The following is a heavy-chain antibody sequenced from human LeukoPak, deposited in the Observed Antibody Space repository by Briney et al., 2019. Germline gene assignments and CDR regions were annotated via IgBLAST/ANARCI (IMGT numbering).Heavy chain of an antibody. CDR3: AKTPKRLEPRYPLDY. J-gene: IGHJ4*02. Sequence: GGSLRLSCAASGFTFSSYGMHWVRQAPGKGLEWVAFIRYDGSNKYYADSVKGRFTISRDNSKNTLYLQMNSLRAEDTAVYYCAKTPKRLEPRYPLDYWGQGTLVTVSS. D-gene: IGHD2-2*02. V-gene: IGHV3-30*02. CDR1: GFTFSSYG. CDR2: IRYDGSNK.